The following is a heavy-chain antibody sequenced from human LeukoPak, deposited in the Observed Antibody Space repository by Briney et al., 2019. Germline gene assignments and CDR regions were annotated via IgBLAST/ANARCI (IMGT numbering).Heavy chain of an antibody. Sequence: GGSLRLSCAASGFTFSSYAMSWVRQAPGKGLEWVSAISGSGGSTYYADSVKGRFAISRDNSKNTLYLQMNSLRAEDTAVYYCAKHSGYDFFLVVFDYWGQGTLVTVSS. CDR1: GFTFSSYA. D-gene: IGHD5-12*01. J-gene: IGHJ4*02. CDR2: ISGSGGST. V-gene: IGHV3-23*01. CDR3: AKHSGYDFFLVVFDY.